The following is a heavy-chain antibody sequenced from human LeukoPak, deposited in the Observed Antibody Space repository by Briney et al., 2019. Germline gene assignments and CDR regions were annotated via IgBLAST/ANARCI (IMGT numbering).Heavy chain of an antibody. V-gene: IGHV4-38-2*01. Sequence: SETLSLTCAVSGCSLSSGYYWGWIRQPPGKGLEWIGSIYQSGNSYQKSSLKSRLTLSVDTSKNHFSLKVRSVTAADTAVYYCARSPFRYNWNFDYWGQGILVIVSS. CDR3: ARSPFRYNWNFDY. J-gene: IGHJ4*02. CDR1: GCSLSSGYY. D-gene: IGHD1-20*01. CDR2: IYQSGNS.